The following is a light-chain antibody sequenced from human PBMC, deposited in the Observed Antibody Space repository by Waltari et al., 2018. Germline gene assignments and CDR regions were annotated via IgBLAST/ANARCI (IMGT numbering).Light chain of an antibody. CDR2: GNN. CDR3: QSFDNMLSGGVV. CDR1: TSNIGAGPD. J-gene: IGLJ2*01. Sequence: QSVLTQPPSVSGTPGQRVTISCSGSTSNIGAGPDFHRYQHLPGTAPKRLIYGNNNRPSGVPDRFSGSKSGTSASLAITGLQADDEADYFCQSFDNMLSGGVVFGGGTKLAVL. V-gene: IGLV1-40*01.